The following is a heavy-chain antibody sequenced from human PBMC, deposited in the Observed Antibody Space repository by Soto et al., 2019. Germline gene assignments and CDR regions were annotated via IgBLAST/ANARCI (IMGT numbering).Heavy chain of an antibody. CDR2: ISSNGGST. CDR1: GFTFSTYA. J-gene: IGHJ4*02. Sequence: GASVKVSCSASGFTFSTYAMHWVRQAPGRGLQYVSSISSNGGSTYYPDSVKGRFTISRDNSKNTLYLQMSSLRAEDTAVYYCVKDRWIDYWGQGTLVTSPQ. CDR3: VKDRWIDY. V-gene: IGHV3-64D*06. D-gene: IGHD3-16*02.